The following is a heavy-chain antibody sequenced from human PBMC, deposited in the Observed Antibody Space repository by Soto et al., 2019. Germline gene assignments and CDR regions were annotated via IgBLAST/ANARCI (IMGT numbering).Heavy chain of an antibody. CDR2: ITGSGGDT. D-gene: IGHD6-25*01. J-gene: IGHJ4*02. CDR1: GFTFTNYA. Sequence: GGSLRLSCAASGFTFTNYAMSWVRQAPGKGLEWVSAITGSGGDTYHADSVKGRFTISRDNSRNTLFLQMNRLRADDTAVYYCAKGSASGSPYYFDVCGQGALVTLSS. CDR3: AKGSASGSPYYFDV. V-gene: IGHV3-23*01.